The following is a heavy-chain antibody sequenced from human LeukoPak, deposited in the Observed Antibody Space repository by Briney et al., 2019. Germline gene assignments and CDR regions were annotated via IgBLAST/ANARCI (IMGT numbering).Heavy chain of an antibody. J-gene: IGHJ4*02. CDR1: GFTFSSYA. CDR2: ISGSGGST. Sequence: GVLRLSCAASGFTFSSYAMSWVRQAPGKGLEWVSAISGSGGSTYYADSVKGRFTISRDNSKNTLYLQMNSLRAEDTAVYYCAKGGYYDSSGYYYTYYFDYWGQGTLVTVSS. V-gene: IGHV3-23*01. CDR3: AKGGYYDSSGYYYTYYFDY. D-gene: IGHD3-22*01.